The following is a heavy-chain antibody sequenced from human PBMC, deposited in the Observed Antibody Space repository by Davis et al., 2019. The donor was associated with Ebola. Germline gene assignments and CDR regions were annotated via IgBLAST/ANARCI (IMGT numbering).Heavy chain of an antibody. J-gene: IGHJ4*02. D-gene: IGHD3-3*01. Sequence: MPGGSLRLSCAVYGGSLSAYYWSWIRQPPGKGLEWIGEINHSGSTNYNPSLKSRVTISVDASKSQFSLTLRSVTVADTAVYYCATRPIWSGGFLGVFDYWGQGNLVTVSS. CDR3: ATRPIWSGGFLGVFDY. CDR2: INHSGST. CDR1: GGSLSAYY. V-gene: IGHV4-34*01.